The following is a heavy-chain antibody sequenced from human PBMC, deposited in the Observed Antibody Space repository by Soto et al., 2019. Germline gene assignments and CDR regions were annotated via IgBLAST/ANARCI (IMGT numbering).Heavy chain of an antibody. CDR3: AKETFVDSTVATSYYYGMDV. CDR1: GFTFNSYA. V-gene: IGHV3-33*03. CDR2: ISSDGSIK. J-gene: IGHJ6*02. D-gene: IGHD5-18*01. Sequence: GGSLRLSCAASGFTFNSYAMHWVRQAPGKGLEWVAVISSDGSIKNYVESVRGRLTISRDNARNTLSLQMNSLRVEDTAAYYCAKETFVDSTVATSYYYGMDVWGPGTTVTVSS.